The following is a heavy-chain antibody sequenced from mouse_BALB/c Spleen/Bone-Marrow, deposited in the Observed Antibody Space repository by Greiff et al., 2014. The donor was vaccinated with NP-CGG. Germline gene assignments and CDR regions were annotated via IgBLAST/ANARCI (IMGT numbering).Heavy chain of an antibody. Sequence: EVQLQQSGAEIVKPGASVKSSCTTSGFNIEDSYIYWMKQRPEQGLEWIGRIDPANGNTKYDPKFQGKATIAVDTSSATAYLQLSSLTSEDTAVYYCARNCGSSLDYWGQGTTLTVSS. CDR1: GFNIEDSY. J-gene: IGHJ2*01. D-gene: IGHD1-1*01. CDR3: ARNCGSSLDY. V-gene: IGHV14-3*02. CDR2: IDPANGNT.